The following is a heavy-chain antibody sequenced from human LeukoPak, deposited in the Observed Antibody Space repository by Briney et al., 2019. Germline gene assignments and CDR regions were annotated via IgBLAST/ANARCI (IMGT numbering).Heavy chain of an antibody. CDR2: INHSGST. Sequence: SETLSLTCAVYGGSFSGYYWSWIRQPPGKGLEWIGEINHSGSTDYNPSLKSRVTISVDTSKNQFSLKLSSVTAADTAVYYCARRSSSWPIYWYFDLWGRGTLVTVSS. CDR3: ARRSSSWPIYWYFDL. CDR1: GGSFSGYY. J-gene: IGHJ2*01. V-gene: IGHV4-34*01. D-gene: IGHD6-13*01.